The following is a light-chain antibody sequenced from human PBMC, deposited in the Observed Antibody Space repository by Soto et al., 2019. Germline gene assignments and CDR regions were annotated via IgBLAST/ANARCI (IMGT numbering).Light chain of an antibody. Sequence: EIVLTQSPGTLSLSPGERATLSCRASQSVSSSYLAWYQQKPGQAPRLLLYGASSRATGIPDRFSGGGSGTDFTLTTSRLEPEDFAVYYCQQYGSSPPLTFGGGTKVEIK. V-gene: IGKV3-20*01. CDR2: GAS. CDR1: QSVSSSY. J-gene: IGKJ4*01. CDR3: QQYGSSPPLT.